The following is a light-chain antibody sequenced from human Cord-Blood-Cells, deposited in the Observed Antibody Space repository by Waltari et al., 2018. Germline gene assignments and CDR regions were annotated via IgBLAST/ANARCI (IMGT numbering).Light chain of an antibody. Sequence: QSALTQPASVSGSPGQSITISCTGTSSVVGSYNLVSWYQQHPGKAPKLMIYEVSKRPSGVSNRFSGSKSGNTASLTISGLQAEDEADYYCCSCAGSSTYVFGTGTKVTVL. V-gene: IGLV2-23*02. CDR1: SSVVGSYNL. J-gene: IGLJ1*01. CDR2: EVS. CDR3: CSCAGSSTYV.